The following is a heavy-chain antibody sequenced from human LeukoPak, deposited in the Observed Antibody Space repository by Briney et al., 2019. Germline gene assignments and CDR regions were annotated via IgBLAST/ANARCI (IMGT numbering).Heavy chain of an antibody. CDR3: ARTKVAAGGRGAWFDP. CDR2: IYYSGST. Sequence: PSETLSLTCTVSGGSISSYYWSWIRQPPGKGLEWIGYIYYSGSTYYNPSLKSRVTISLDTSKNQFSLELSSVTAADTAVYYCARTKVAAGGRGAWFDPWGQGSLVTVSS. D-gene: IGHD6-13*01. V-gene: IGHV4-30-4*01. J-gene: IGHJ5*02. CDR1: GGSISSYY.